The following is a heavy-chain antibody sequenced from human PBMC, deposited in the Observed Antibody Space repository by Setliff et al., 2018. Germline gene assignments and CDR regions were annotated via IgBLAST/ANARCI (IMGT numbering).Heavy chain of an antibody. CDR3: TFARDGYDVFDI. CDR2: IRSKADSYAT. CDR1: GFTFSGYS. V-gene: IGHV3-73*01. J-gene: IGHJ3*02. Sequence: QSGGSLRLSCAASGFTFSGYSMNWVRQASGRGLEWVGRIRSKADSYATAYAASVKARFTISRDDSKNTAYLQVNSLKTEDTAVYYCTFARDGYDVFDIWGQGTMVTVSS. D-gene: IGHD5-18*01.